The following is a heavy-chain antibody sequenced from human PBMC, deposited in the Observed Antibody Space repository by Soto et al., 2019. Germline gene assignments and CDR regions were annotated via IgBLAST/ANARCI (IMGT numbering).Heavy chain of an antibody. D-gene: IGHD3-10*01. Sequence: EVQLVETGGGLIQPGGSLRLSCAASGFTVSSNYMSWVRQAPGKGLEWVSVIYSGVSTYYADSVKGRFTISRDNSKNTLYLQMNRLRAEGTAVYYCARDSRGGMDVWGQGTTVTVSS. CDR2: IYSGVST. CDR3: ARDSRGGMDV. V-gene: IGHV3-53*02. J-gene: IGHJ6*02. CDR1: GFTVSSNY.